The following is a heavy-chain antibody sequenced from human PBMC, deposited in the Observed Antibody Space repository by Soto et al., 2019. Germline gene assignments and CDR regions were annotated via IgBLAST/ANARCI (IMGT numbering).Heavy chain of an antibody. J-gene: IGHJ5*02. D-gene: IGHD1-1*01. CDR2: VFYSGSA. CDR1: GGSISSTSYY. Sequence: QLQLQESGPGLVKPSETLSLTCTDSGGSISSTSYYWGWIRQPPGKGLEWIGSVFYSGSAYYNPSLESRVTMSVDTSMNQFSLKLTSVTAADTAVYYCARSGATTTIPARWWFDPWGQGTLVTVSS. CDR3: ARSGATTTIPARWWFDP. V-gene: IGHV4-39*01.